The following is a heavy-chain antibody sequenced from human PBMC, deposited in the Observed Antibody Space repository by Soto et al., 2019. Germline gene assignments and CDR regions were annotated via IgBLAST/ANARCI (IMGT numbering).Heavy chain of an antibody. CDR1: GFSLSTGRMG. CDR2: IFSDNER. V-gene: IGHV2-26*01. D-gene: IGHD4-17*01. CDR3: VRMNADSYQFYYAMDV. J-gene: IGHJ6*02. Sequence: GPTLVNPTETLTLTCTVSGFSLSTGRMGVSWIRQPPGKALEWLAHIFSDNERSYSTSMQGRLTISKDPSGSQVVLSMTNLDPVDTGTYYCVRMNADSYQFYYAMDVWGQGTTVTVSS.